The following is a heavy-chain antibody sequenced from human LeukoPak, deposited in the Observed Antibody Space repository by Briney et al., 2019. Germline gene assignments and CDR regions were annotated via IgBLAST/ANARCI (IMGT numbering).Heavy chain of an antibody. CDR1: GLTFSDDW. J-gene: IGHJ4*02. CDR3: ARGLRWPDF. CDR2: INQDASGA. D-gene: IGHD4-23*01. Sequence: GGSLRLSCKNSGLTFSDDWMNWVRQAPGKGPEWVANINQDASGASYVDSVRGRFTISGDNAKESVYLQMNSLRADDTAIYYCARGLRWPDFWGQGTLVTVSS. V-gene: IGHV3-7*03.